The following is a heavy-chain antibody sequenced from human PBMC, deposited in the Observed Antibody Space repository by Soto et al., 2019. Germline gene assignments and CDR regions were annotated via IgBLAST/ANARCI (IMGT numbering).Heavy chain of an antibody. CDR3: ARFMGTTVTDYYYYGMDV. J-gene: IGHJ6*02. Sequence: PSETLSLTCAVYGGSFGGYYWSWIRQPPGKGLEWIGEINHSGSTNYNPSLKSRVTISVDTSKNQFSLKLSSVTAADTAVYYCARFMGTTVTDYYYYGMDVWGQGTTVTVSS. CDR2: INHSGST. CDR1: GGSFGGYY. V-gene: IGHV4-34*01. D-gene: IGHD4-17*01.